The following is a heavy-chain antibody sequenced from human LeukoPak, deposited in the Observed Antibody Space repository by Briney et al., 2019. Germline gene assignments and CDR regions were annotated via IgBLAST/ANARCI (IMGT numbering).Heavy chain of an antibody. V-gene: IGHV3-7*01. CDR2: IKQDGSEK. CDR1: GFTFSSYW. D-gene: IGHD3-9*01. CDR3: AREEIPGRLRYFDWLLYSPQDYYGMDV. Sequence: PGGSLRLSCAASGFTFSSYWMSWVRQAPGKGLEWVANIKQDGSEKYYVDSVKGRFTISRDNAKNSLYPQMNSLRAEDTAVYYCAREEIPGRLRYFDWLLYSPQDYYGMDVWGQGTTVTVSS. J-gene: IGHJ6*02.